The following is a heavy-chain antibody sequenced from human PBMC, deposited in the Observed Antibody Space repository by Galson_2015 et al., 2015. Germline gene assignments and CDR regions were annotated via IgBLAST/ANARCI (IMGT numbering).Heavy chain of an antibody. CDR3: AKDRVYGGNSDYYYGMDV. J-gene: IGHJ6*02. CDR1: GFTFSSYG. D-gene: IGHD4-23*01. Sequence: LRLSCAASGFTFSSYGMHWVRQAPGKGLEWVAVISYDGSNKYYADSVKGRFTISRDNSKNTLYLQMNSLRAEDTAVYYCAKDRVYGGNSDYYYGMDVWGQGTTVTVSS. V-gene: IGHV3-30*18. CDR2: ISYDGSNK.